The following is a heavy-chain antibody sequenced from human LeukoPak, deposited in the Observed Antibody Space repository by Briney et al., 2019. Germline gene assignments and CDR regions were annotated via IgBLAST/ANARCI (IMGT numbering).Heavy chain of an antibody. D-gene: IGHD3-9*01. V-gene: IGHV3-23*01. Sequence: PGGSLRLSCAASGFTFSSYAMSWVRQAPGKGLEWVSAISGSGGSTCYADSVKGRFTISRDNSKNTLYLQMNSLRAEDTAVYYCAKVGDYDILTGYSYYFDYWGQGTLVTVSS. CDR3: AKVGDYDILTGYSYYFDY. CDR2: ISGSGGST. J-gene: IGHJ4*02. CDR1: GFTFSSYA.